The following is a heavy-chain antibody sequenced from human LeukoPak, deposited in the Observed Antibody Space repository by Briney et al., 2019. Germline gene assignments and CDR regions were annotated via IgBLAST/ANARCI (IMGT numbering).Heavy chain of an antibody. CDR1: GGSVSSGSCY. J-gene: IGHJ4*02. Sequence: SETLSLTCTVSGGSVSSGSCYWSWIRQPPGKGLEWIGYIYYSGSTNYNPSLKSRVTISVDTSKNQFSLKLSSVTAADTAAYYCARWSEWERQIDYWGQGTLVTVSS. CDR3: ARWSEWERQIDY. V-gene: IGHV4-61*01. CDR2: IYYSGST. D-gene: IGHD1-26*01.